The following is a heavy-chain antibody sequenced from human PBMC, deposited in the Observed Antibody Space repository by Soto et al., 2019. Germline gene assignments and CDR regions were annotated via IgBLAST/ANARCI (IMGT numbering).Heavy chain of an antibody. CDR2: ISSSSSTI. Sequence: EVQLVESGGGLVQPGGSLRLSCAASGFTFSSYSMNWVRQAPGKGLEWVSYISSSSSTIYYADSVKGRFTISRDNAKNSLYLQMTSLRDEDTDVYYCASGYDNAFDIWGRGTMVTVSS. CDR1: GFTFSSYS. D-gene: IGHD3-22*01. CDR3: ASGYDNAFDI. J-gene: IGHJ3*02. V-gene: IGHV3-48*02.